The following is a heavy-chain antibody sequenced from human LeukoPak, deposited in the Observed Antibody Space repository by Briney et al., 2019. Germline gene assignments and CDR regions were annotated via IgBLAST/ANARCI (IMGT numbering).Heavy chain of an antibody. V-gene: IGHV4-39*01. CDR1: GDSISSSNYY. CDR2: ISDSGNT. Sequence: SETLSLTCTVSGDSISSSNYYWGWIRRPPGKGLEWVASISDSGNTYYTPSLRSRVTMSVDTSRNQLSLELNSATAADTAVYYCARQGYSGYEYWGQGTLVTVSS. J-gene: IGHJ4*02. CDR3: ARQGYSGYEY. D-gene: IGHD5-12*01.